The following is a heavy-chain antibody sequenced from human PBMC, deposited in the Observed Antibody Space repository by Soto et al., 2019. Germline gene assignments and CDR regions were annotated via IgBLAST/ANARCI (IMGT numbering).Heavy chain of an antibody. Sequence: QVQLVESGGGVVQPGRSLRLSCAASGFPFSSYGMHWVRQAPGKGLEGVAVISYDGSNKYYADSVKGRFTISRDNSKNTLYLQMNSLRAEDTAVYYCAKGYSYGRGWYYYGMDVWGQGTTVTVSS. CDR1: GFPFSSYG. V-gene: IGHV3-30*18. J-gene: IGHJ6*02. CDR3: AKGYSYGRGWYYYGMDV. D-gene: IGHD5-18*01. CDR2: ISYDGSNK.